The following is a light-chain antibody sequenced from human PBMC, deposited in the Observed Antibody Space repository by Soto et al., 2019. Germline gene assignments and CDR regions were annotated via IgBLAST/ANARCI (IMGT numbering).Light chain of an antibody. CDR2: DVS. CDR1: SSDVGAYNY. Sequence: QSVLTQPASVSGSPGQSITISCTGTSSDVGAYNYVSWYQQHPGTAPKLMLYDVSNRPSGVSNRFSGSKSGNTASLTISGLQAEDEADYYCSSFTSNTTLDVFGTGTRSPS. V-gene: IGLV2-14*03. J-gene: IGLJ1*01. CDR3: SSFTSNTTLDV.